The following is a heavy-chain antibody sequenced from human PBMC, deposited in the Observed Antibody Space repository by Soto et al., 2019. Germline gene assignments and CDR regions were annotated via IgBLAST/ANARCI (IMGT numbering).Heavy chain of an antibody. J-gene: IGHJ5*02. CDR1: CGSISSYY. V-gene: IGHV4-4*07. Sequence: PSETLYLTCTFSCGSISSYYWSWIRQPAGKGLEWIGRIYTSGSTNYNPSLKSRVTMSVDTSKNQFSLKLSSVTAADTAVYYCARDRDYDFWSGSPLVWFDPWGQGTLVTVSS. D-gene: IGHD3-3*01. CDR2: IYTSGST. CDR3: ARDRDYDFWSGSPLVWFDP.